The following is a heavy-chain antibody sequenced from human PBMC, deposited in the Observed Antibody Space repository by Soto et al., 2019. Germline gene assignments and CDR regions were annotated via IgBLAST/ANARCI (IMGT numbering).Heavy chain of an antibody. J-gene: IGHJ4*02. D-gene: IGHD2-2*01. CDR1: GGTFSSYA. CDR3: ARYSSSIDY. Sequence: QVQLMQSGAEVKKPGSSVKVSCKASGGTFSSYAISWVRQAPGQGLEWMGGIIPIFGTTNYAQKFRVRVTITADESTSTAYMELSSLRSDDTAVYYCARYSSSIDYWGQGTLVTVSS. V-gene: IGHV1-69*01. CDR2: IIPIFGTT.